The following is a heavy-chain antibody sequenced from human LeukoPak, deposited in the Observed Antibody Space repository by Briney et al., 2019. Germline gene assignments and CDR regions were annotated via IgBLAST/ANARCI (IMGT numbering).Heavy chain of an antibody. CDR1: GFTFSSYS. V-gene: IGHV3-21*01. CDR3: ARDRNGFPLGY. Sequence: GGSLRLSCAASGFTFSSYSMNWVGQAPGKGLEWVSSISSSSSYIYYADSVKGRFTISRDNAKNSLYLQMNSLRAEDTAVYYCARDRNGFPLGYWGQGTLVTVSS. CDR2: ISSSSSYI. J-gene: IGHJ4*02. D-gene: IGHD2-8*01.